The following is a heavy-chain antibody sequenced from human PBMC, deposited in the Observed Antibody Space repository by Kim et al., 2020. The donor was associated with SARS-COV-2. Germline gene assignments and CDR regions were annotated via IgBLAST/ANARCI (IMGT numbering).Heavy chain of an antibody. V-gene: IGHV1-69*01. CDR3: ARPPRPGYCSGGSCHFDY. D-gene: IGHD2-15*01. J-gene: IGHJ4*02. Sequence: QGRVTITADESTSTAYIELSSLRSEDTAVYYCARPPRPGYCSGGSCHFDYWGQGTLVTVSS.